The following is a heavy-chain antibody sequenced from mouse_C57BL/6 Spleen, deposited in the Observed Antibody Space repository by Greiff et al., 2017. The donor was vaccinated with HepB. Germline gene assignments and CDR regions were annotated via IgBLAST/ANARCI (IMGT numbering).Heavy chain of an antibody. Sequence: EVKLVESGGDLVKPGGSLKLSCAASGFTFSSYGMSWVRQTPDKRLEWVATISSGGSYTYYPDSVKGRFTISRDNAKNTLYLQMSSLKSEDTAMYYCARELRRVGADYWGQGTTLTVSS. V-gene: IGHV5-6*02. CDR2: ISSGGSYT. D-gene: IGHD1-3*01. CDR1: GFTFSSYG. J-gene: IGHJ2*01. CDR3: ARELRRVGADY.